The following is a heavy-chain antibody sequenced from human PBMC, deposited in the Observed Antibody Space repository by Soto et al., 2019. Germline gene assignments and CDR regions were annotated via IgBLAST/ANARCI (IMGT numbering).Heavy chain of an antibody. CDR1: GFIFSNYG. V-gene: IGHV3-30*18. CDR3: AKMGAVVGGSEHPFFEY. CDR2: ISFDGKNS. Sequence: QVQLVESGGGVVQPGKSLRLSCAASGFIFSNYGMHWVRQAPGKGLERVALISFDGKNSNYADSVKGRFTIYRDNPNNTLYLEMNSLRPEDTACYSCAKMGAVVGGSEHPFFEYWGQGTLVTVSS. J-gene: IGHJ4*02. D-gene: IGHD2-15*01.